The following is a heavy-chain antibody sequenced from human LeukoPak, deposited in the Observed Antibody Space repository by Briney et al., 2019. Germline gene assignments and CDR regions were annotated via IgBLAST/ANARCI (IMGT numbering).Heavy chain of an antibody. V-gene: IGHV3-23*01. CDR3: ARSEESGPFDY. CDR1: GFTFSSYA. Sequence: GGSLRLSCAASGFTFSSYAMSWVRQAPGKGLEWVSAISGSGGSTYYADSVKGRFTISRENAKNSLYLQMNSLRAGDTAVYYCARSEESGPFDYWGQGTLVTVSS. CDR2: ISGSGGST. D-gene: IGHD6-25*01. J-gene: IGHJ4*02.